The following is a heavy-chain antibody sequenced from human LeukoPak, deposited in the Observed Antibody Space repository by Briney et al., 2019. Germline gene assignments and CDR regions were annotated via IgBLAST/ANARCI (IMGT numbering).Heavy chain of an antibody. D-gene: IGHD1-14*01. V-gene: IGHV4-4*02. CDR1: PDSTTSNF. J-gene: IGHJ4*02. CDR3: AREIVGGFNPGAY. CDR2: IHRSGST. Sequence: SETMSLTCTVSPDSTTSNFWSWVRQPPGKGLEWIGEIHRSGSTNYNPSLQSRVTISIDRSKNQIALELSSVTAADTAVYYCAREIVGGFNPGAYWGQGTLVTVSS.